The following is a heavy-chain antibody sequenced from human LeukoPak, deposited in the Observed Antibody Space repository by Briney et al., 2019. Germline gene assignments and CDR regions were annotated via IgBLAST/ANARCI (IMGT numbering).Heavy chain of an antibody. D-gene: IGHD4-17*01. Sequence: PSETLSLTCTVSGDSISSGGYYWSWIRQHPGKGLEWIGYISYSGNTYYNPSLRSRASISADTPKSQFSLKLSSTTAADTAVYYCARATVATPSEFDYWGQGTLVTVSS. CDR3: ARATVATPSEFDY. CDR2: ISYSGNT. J-gene: IGHJ4*02. V-gene: IGHV4-31*03. CDR1: GDSISSGGYY.